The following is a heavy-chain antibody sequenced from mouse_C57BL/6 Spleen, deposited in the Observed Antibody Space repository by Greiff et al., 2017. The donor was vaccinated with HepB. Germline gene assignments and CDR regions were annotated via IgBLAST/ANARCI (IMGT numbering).Heavy chain of an antibody. Sequence: VQLQQSGAELARPGASVKLSCKASGYTFTSYGISWVKQRTGQGLVWIGEIYPRSGNTYYNEKFKGKATLTADKSSSTAYMELRSLTSADSAVYFCARGGDGYFGYFDYWGQGTTLTVSS. CDR2: IYPRSGNT. CDR1: GYTFTSYG. D-gene: IGHD2-3*01. CDR3: ARGGDGYFGYFDY. V-gene: IGHV1-81*01. J-gene: IGHJ2*01.